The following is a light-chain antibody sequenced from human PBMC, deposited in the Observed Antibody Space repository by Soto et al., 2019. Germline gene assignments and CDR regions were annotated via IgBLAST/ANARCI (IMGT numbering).Light chain of an antibody. V-gene: IGKV1-12*01. CDR2: PAS. CDR3: QQGYNFPRA. J-gene: IGKJ1*01. Sequence: EIQMTQSPSSISASVGDRGTITCRASQPISSWLAWYQQVPGQAPYLLFYPASTLQSGVPSRFSGSGSGTDFTLTINSLQPEDFATYFCQQGYNFPRAFGQGTKVDIK. CDR1: QPISSW.